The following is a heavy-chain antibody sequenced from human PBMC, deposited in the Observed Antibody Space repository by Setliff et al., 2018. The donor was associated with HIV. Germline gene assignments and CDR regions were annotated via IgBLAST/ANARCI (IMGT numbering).Heavy chain of an antibody. CDR3: ARGVYSRITMVRGITEPRGEYFDF. CDR1: GESFSGYS. D-gene: IGHD3-10*01. Sequence: PSETLSLTCAVSGESFSGYSWNWIRQPPGKGLEWIGKIKHTGSTDYSPSFKSRVTLSVDTSENRFSLKLTSLTAADTAVYYCARGVYSRITMVRGITEPRGEYFDFWGQGILVTSPQ. CDR2: IKHTGST. V-gene: IGHV4-34*01. J-gene: IGHJ4*02.